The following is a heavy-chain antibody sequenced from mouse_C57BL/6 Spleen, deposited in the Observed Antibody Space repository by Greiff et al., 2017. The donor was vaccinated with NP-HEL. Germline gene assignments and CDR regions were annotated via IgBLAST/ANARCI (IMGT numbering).Heavy chain of an antibody. CDR1: GYSFTGYY. V-gene: IGHV1-42*01. J-gene: IGHJ2*01. D-gene: IGHD5-1*01. Sequence: VQLKESGPELVKPGASVKISCKASGYSFTGYYMNWVKQSPEKSLEWIGEINPSTGGTTYNQKFKAKATLTVDKSSSTAYMQLKSLTSEDSAVYYCARGEYPDYWGQGTTLTVSS. CDR2: INPSTGGT. CDR3: ARGEYPDY.